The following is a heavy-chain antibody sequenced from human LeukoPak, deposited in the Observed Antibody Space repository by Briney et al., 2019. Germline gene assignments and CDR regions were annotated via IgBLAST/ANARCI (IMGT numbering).Heavy chain of an antibody. CDR1: GGTFSSYA. CDR2: IIPIFGTA. CDR3: ASGKGYYDGSGYYDGAY. Sequence: SVKVSCKASGGTFSSYAISWVRQAPGQGLEWVGRIIPIFGTANYAQKFQGRVTITTDESTSTAYMELSSLRSEYSAGYYCASGKGYYDGSGYYDGAYWGQGTLVTVSS. D-gene: IGHD3-22*01. V-gene: IGHV1-69*05. J-gene: IGHJ4*02.